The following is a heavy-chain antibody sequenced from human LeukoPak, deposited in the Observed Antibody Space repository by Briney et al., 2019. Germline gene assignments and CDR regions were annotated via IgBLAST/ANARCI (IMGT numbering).Heavy chain of an antibody. CDR3: ARVRLTGIQDWFDP. Sequence: GGSQRLSCAASGFSFDDYGMSGVRQVPGKGLECVSDINWNGGSTGYADSVKGRFIISRDNAKNSLYLQMNSLRAEDTALYFCARVRLTGIQDWFDPWGQGTLVTVSS. J-gene: IGHJ5*02. D-gene: IGHD1-20*01. CDR1: GFSFDDYG. V-gene: IGHV3-20*04. CDR2: INWNGGST.